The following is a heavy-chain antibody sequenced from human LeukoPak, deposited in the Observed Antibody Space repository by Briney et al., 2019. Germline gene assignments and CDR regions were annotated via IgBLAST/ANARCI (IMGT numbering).Heavy chain of an antibody. Sequence: GESLKISCKGSGYSFTSYWIGWVRQMPGKGLEWMGIIYPGDSDTRYSPSFQGQVTISADKSISTAYLQWSSLKASDTAMYYCARRAIEEYYYDSSGYIDYWGQGTLVTVSS. CDR3: ARRAIEEYYYDSSGYIDY. CDR2: IYPGDSDT. CDR1: GYSFTSYW. V-gene: IGHV5-51*01. J-gene: IGHJ4*02. D-gene: IGHD3-22*01.